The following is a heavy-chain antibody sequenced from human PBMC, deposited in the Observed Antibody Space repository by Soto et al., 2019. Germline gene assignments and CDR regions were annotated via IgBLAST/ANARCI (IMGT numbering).Heavy chain of an antibody. CDR3: AKRKAKALPRARYYFDY. CDR1: GFTFSSYA. D-gene: IGHD1-1*01. V-gene: IGHV3-23*01. Sequence: EVQLLESGGGLVQPGGSLRLSCAASGFTFSSYAMSWVRQAPGKGLEWVSAISGSGGSTYYADSVKGRFTISRDNSKNTLYLKMNSLRAEDTAVYYCAKRKAKALPRARYYFDYWGQGTLVTVSS. J-gene: IGHJ4*02. CDR2: ISGSGGST.